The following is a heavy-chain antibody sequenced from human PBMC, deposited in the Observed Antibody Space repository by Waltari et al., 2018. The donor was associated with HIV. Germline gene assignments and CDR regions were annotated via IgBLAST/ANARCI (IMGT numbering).Heavy chain of an antibody. Sequence: EVQLSESEGGLVKPVGSLRLPCADSGVRHSDGWLNWVRQAPGQGLEWVGQIKSKTEGWTTDYAAPVKGRFTISRDDSKNMLFLEMNSLNTDDTASYYCTVGKSSGYYWGQGTLVTVSS. CDR2: IKSKTEGWTT. D-gene: IGHD3-22*01. CDR3: TVGKSSGYY. CDR1: GVRHSDGW. V-gene: IGHV3-15*01. J-gene: IGHJ4*02.